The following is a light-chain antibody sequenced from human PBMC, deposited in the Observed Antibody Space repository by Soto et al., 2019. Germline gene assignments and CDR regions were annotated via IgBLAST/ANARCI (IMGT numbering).Light chain of an antibody. Sequence: EIVLTQSTGTLSLSPGERATLSCRASQSVSSSYLAWSQQKPGQAPRLLIYGASSRATGIPDRFSGSGSGTDFTHTISRLEPEDFAVYFCHQYGSSPWTFGQGTKVDIK. V-gene: IGKV3-20*01. J-gene: IGKJ1*01. CDR3: HQYGSSPWT. CDR2: GAS. CDR1: QSVSSSY.